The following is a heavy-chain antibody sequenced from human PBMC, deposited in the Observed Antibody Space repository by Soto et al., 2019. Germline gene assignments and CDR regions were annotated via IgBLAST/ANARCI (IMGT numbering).Heavy chain of an antibody. Sequence: XGCLRLTFAASGFTFSSYSIHWVRQAPGKGLDWVAIICFDGSNIYYADSVKGRFSISRDNSKNTLFLQMDSLRAEDTAVYYCARGQLPAATTYFDVWGQGTLVTVSS. CDR3: ARGQLPAATTYFDV. V-gene: IGHV3-33*01. CDR2: ICFDGSNI. J-gene: IGHJ4*02. CDR1: GFTFSSYS. D-gene: IGHD2-15*01.